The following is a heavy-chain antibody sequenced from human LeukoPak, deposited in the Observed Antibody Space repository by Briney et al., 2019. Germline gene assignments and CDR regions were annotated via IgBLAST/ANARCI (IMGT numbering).Heavy chain of an antibody. CDR1: RFTFSSYA. Sequence: PGRSLRLSCAASRFTFSSYAMHWVRQAPGKGLKGVAVISYDGSNKYYADSVKGRFTISRDNSKNTLYLQMNSLRAEDTAVYYCAKDLLDQYSSGTWDYYYGMDVWGQGTTVTVSS. CDR3: AKDLLDQYSSGTWDYYYGMDV. V-gene: IGHV3-30-3*01. J-gene: IGHJ6*02. D-gene: IGHD6-19*01. CDR2: ISYDGSNK.